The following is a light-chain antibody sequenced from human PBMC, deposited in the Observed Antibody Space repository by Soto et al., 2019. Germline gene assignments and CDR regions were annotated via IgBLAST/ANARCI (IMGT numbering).Light chain of an antibody. CDR3: SSYTSSSTYV. CDR2: EVS. Sequence: QSVLTQPASVSGSPGQSITISCTGTSSDVGGYNYVSWCQQHPGKAPKLMIYEVSNRPSGVSNRFSASKSGNTASLTISGLQAEDEADYYCSSYTSSSTYVFGTGTKVTV. J-gene: IGLJ1*01. CDR1: SSDVGGYNY. V-gene: IGLV2-14*01.